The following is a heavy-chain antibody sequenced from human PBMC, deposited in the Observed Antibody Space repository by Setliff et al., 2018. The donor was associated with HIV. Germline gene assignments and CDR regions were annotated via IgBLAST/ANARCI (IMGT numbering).Heavy chain of an antibody. Sequence: ASVKVSCKVSGYTLTELSMHWVRQAPGKGLEWMGGFDPEDGETIYAQRFKGRVTMTEDTSTDTAYMDLSSLRSEDTAVYYCVTDNGLTAAGRLWCQGTLVTVSS. D-gene: IGHD6-13*01. CDR3: VTDNGLTAAGRL. J-gene: IGHJ4*02. CDR1: GYTLTELS. CDR2: FDPEDGET. V-gene: IGHV1-24*01.